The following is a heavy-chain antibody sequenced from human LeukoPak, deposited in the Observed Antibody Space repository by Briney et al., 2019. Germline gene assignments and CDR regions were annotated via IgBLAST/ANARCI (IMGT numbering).Heavy chain of an antibody. CDR3: ASVFDS. J-gene: IGHJ4*02. CDR2: INHDGTGT. V-gene: IGHV3-74*01. CDR1: GW. Sequence: LTGGSLRLFCAASGWMHWVRQAPGKGLVWVSGINHDGTGTYYADSVKGRFTISRDNAKNTVYLQMNSLSAEDTAVYYCASVFDSWGQGFLVTVSS.